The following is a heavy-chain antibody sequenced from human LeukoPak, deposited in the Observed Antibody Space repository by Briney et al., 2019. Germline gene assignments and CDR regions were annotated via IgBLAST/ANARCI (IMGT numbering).Heavy chain of an antibody. CDR1: GFTFSSYA. J-gene: IGHJ4*02. D-gene: IGHD3-10*01. Sequence: PGGSLRLSCAVSGFTFSSYAMRWVRQAPGKGLEWVSAISGSGGSTYYADSVKGRFTISRDNSKNTLYLQMNSLRAEDTAVYYCAKAADVLLWFGEPGGYYFDYWGQGTLVTVSS. CDR3: AKAADVLLWFGEPGGYYFDY. CDR2: ISGSGGST. V-gene: IGHV3-23*01.